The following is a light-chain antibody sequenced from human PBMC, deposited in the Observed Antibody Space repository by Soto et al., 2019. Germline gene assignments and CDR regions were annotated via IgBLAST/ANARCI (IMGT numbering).Light chain of an antibody. J-gene: IGLJ1*01. CDR1: SSNIGSNY. V-gene: IGLV1-47*02. CDR3: AAWDDSLSGSYV. Sequence: QSVLTQPPSASGTPGQRVTISCSGSSSNIGSNYVYWYQQLPGTAPKLLIYGNNKRPSGVPDRCSGSKSGTSASLAISGLRSEDEADYYCAAWDDSLSGSYVFATGTKLTVL. CDR2: GNN.